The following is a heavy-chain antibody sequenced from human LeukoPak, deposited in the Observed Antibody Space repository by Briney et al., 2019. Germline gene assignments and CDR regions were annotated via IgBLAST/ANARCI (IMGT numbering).Heavy chain of an antibody. V-gene: IGHV3-30*09. CDR2: ISYDGSNK. J-gene: IGHJ4*02. CDR3: ARDRVGATDYFDY. CDR1: GFTFSSYA. D-gene: IGHD1-26*01. Sequence: GGSLRLSCAASGFTFSSYAMHWVRQAPGKGLEWVAVISYDGSNKYYADSVKGRFAISRDNSKNTLYLQMNSLRAEDTAVYYCARDRVGATDYFDYWGQGTLVTVSS.